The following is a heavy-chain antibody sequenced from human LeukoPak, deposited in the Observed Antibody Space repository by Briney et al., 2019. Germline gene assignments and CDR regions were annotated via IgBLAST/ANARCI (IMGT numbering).Heavy chain of an antibody. Sequence: SETLSLTCTVSGRSISSDYRSWIRQPPGKGLEWIGYISYSGSTSYDPSLKSRVTISGDSSKNQFSLKLSSVTAADTAVYYCARFYYDSRGYWYYFDYWGQGTLVTVSS. V-gene: IGHV4-59*08. D-gene: IGHD3-22*01. CDR3: ARFYYDSRGYWYYFDY. CDR2: ISYSGST. CDR1: GRSISSDY. J-gene: IGHJ4*02.